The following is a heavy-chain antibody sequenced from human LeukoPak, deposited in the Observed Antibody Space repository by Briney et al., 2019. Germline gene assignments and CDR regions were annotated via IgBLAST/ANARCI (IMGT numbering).Heavy chain of an antibody. CDR3: ARRLGYNYDSSGYTFDY. CDR2: IYPGDSDT. D-gene: IGHD3-22*01. V-gene: IGHV5-51*01. J-gene: IGHJ4*02. CDR1: GYSFTSYW. Sequence: GESLKISCKGSGYSFTSYWIGWVRQMPGKGLEWMGIIYPGDSDTRYSPSFQGQVTISADKSISTAYLQWSSLKASDTAMYYCARRLGYNYDSSGYTFDYWGPGTLVTVSS.